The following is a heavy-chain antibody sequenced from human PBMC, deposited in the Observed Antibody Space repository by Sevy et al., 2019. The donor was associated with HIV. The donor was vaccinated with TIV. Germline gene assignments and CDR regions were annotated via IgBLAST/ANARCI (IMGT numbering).Heavy chain of an antibody. CDR1: GYTLTGLS. V-gene: IGHV1-24*01. Sequence: ASVKVSCKVSGYTLTGLSMHWVRQAPGKGLEWMGSFDPEDGETIYAQNFQGTVTMTEDTSTDTAYMELSSLRSEDTAVYFCATTKDYYDSSGCPFDYWGQGTLVTVSS. D-gene: IGHD3-22*01. CDR2: FDPEDGET. J-gene: IGHJ4*02. CDR3: ATTKDYYDSSGCPFDY.